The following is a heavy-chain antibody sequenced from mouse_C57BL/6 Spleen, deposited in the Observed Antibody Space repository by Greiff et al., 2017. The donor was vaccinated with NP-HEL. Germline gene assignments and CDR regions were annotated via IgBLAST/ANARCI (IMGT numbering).Heavy chain of an antibody. Sequence: VQLQQPGAELVKPGASVKLSCKASGYTFTSYWMPWVRQRPGQGLEWIGMIHPNSGSTNYNEKFKSKATLTVDKSSSTAYMQLSSLTSEDSAVYYCARYGGRQPYYFDYWGQGTTLTVSS. CDR1: GYTFTSYW. D-gene: IGHD1-1*02. J-gene: IGHJ2*01. CDR2: IHPNSGST. CDR3: ARYGGRQPYYFDY. V-gene: IGHV1-64*01.